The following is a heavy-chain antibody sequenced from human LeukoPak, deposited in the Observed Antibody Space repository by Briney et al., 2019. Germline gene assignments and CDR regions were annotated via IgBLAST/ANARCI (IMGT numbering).Heavy chain of an antibody. J-gene: IGHJ4*02. V-gene: IGHV3-21*01. CDR3: ATGVRGYNSALDY. CDR2: ISSGSSYI. Sequence: GGSLRLSCAASGFTLSNYYMNWVRQAPGKGLEWVSSISSGSSYIYYADSLKGRFTISRDNAKNSLYLQMNSLRAEDTAVYYCATGVRGYNSALDYWGQGTLVTASP. CDR1: GFTLSNYY. D-gene: IGHD6-19*01.